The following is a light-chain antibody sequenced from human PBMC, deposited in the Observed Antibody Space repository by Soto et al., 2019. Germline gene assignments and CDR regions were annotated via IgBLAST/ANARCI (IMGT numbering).Light chain of an antibody. CDR2: DVS. J-gene: IGLJ1*01. V-gene: IGLV2-14*01. CDR3: SSYTSSSTYV. Sequence: QSALTQPASVSGSPGQSITISCTGTSSDVGGYNYVSWYQQHPGKAPKLMIYDVSNRPSGVSNRFSGSKSGNTASLTISGLQAEDEAEYYCSSYTSSSTYVFGTGNKVTVL. CDR1: SSDVGGYNY.